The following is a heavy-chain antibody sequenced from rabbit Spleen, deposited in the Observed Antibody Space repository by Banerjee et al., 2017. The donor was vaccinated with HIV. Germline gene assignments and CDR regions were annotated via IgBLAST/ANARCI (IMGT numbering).Heavy chain of an antibody. CDR1: GFSFSDRDV. V-gene: IGHV1S45*01. J-gene: IGHJ6*01. D-gene: IGHD8-1*01. Sequence: QEQLEESGGGLVKPEGSLTLTCKASGFSFSDRDVMCWVRQAPGKGLEWIACINTYTGKAVYATWASGRFTISRTSSTTVTLRMTSLTAADTATYFCARDPGISYDGGIFGGMDLWGQGTLVTVS. CDR3: ARDPGISYDGGIFGGMDL. CDR2: INTYTGKA.